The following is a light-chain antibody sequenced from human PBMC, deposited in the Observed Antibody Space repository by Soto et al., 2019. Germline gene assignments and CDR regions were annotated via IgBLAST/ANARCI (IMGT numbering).Light chain of an antibody. V-gene: IGKV1-9*01. Sequence: DIQLTQSPSFLSASVGDRVIITCRASQDISSFLAWYQQKPGKAPKLLIYAASTLQSGVPSRFAGSGSGTEFTLTISSLQPEDFATYYCQQLNTYLPLTFDGGTKVDIK. J-gene: IGKJ4*01. CDR3: QQLNTYLPLT. CDR2: AAS. CDR1: QDISSF.